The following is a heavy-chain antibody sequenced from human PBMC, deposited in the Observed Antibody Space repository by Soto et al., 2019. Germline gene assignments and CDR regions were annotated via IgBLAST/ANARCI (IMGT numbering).Heavy chain of an antibody. J-gene: IGHJ6*02. CDR3: ARDPAIYSYDMYYYGMDV. CDR1: GGTFSSYA. CDR2: IIPIFGTA. D-gene: IGHD3-22*01. Sequence: ASVKVSCKASGGTFSSYAISWVRQAPGQGLEWMGGIIPIFGTANYAQKFQGRVTITADESTSTAYMELSSLRSEDTAVYYCARDPAIYSYDMYYYGMDVWGQGTTVTVSS. V-gene: IGHV1-69*13.